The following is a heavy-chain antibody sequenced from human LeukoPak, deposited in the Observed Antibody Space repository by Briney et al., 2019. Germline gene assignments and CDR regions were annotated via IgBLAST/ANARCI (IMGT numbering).Heavy chain of an antibody. J-gene: IGHJ3*02. V-gene: IGHV1-8*01. CDR2: MNPNSGNT. CDR1: GYTFTSYD. CDR3: ARDMYYYDSSGYYSGAAFDI. Sequence: ASVKVSCKASGYTFTSYDINWVRQATGQGLEWMGWMNPNSGNTGYAQKFQGRVTMTRNTSIGTAYMELSSLRSEDTAVYYCARDMYYYDSSGYYSGAAFDIWGQGTMVTVSS. D-gene: IGHD3-22*01.